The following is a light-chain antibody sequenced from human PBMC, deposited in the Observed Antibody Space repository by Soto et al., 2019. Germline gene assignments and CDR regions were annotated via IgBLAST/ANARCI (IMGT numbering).Light chain of an antibody. CDR1: QSIGTY. CDR3: QQYNSYMYP. CDR2: GAS. Sequence: DIQMTQSPSTLSAFVGDRFTITCRASQSIGTYLAWYQQKPGRAPKLLIYGASNLESAVPSRFRGSGSGTQFTLTISSLQPDDSATYYCQQYNSYMYPLGHGTKVDIK. V-gene: IGKV1-5*01. J-gene: IGKJ2*01.